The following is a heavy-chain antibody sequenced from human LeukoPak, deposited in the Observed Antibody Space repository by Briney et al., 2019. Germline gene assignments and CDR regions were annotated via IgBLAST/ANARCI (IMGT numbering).Heavy chain of an antibody. Sequence: ASVKVSCKASGYTFTGYYMHWVRQAPGQGLEWMGWINPNSGGTNYAQKFQGRVTMTRDTSISTAYMELSRLRSDDTAVNYCARGGYYDSSGPQFDWGQGTMVTVSS. CDR3: ARGGYYDSSGPQFD. D-gene: IGHD3-22*01. V-gene: IGHV1-2*02. CDR1: GYTFTGYY. CDR2: INPNSGGT. J-gene: IGHJ3*01.